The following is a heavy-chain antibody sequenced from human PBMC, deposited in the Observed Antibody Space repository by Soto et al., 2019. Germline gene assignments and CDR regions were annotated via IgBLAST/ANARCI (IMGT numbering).Heavy chain of an antibody. CDR1: GGSIGSYY. CDR3: ARHLLLWFGELPYYYYGMDV. J-gene: IGHJ6*02. V-gene: IGHV4-59*08. Sequence: SETLSLTCTVSGGSIGSYYWSWIRQPPGKGLEWIGYIYYSGSTNYNPSLKSRVTISVDTSKNQFSLKLSSVTAADTAVYYCARHLLLWFGELPYYYYGMDVWGQGTTVTVSS. D-gene: IGHD3-10*01. CDR2: IYYSGST.